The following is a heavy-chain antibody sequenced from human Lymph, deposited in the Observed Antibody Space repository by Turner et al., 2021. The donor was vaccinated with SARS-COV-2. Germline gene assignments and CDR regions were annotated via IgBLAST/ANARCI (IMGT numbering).Heavy chain of an antibody. CDR1: GFTFSTYG. D-gene: IGHD1-26*01. CDR3: AREGEVGATGFDC. CDR2: IWYDGSNK. Sequence: QVQLVESGGGVVQPGRSLRISCAASGFTFSTYGMHWVRQAPGQGLEWVAVIWYDGSNKYYADSVKGRFTISRDNSKNTLYLQMNSLRAEDTAVYYCAREGEVGATGFDCWGQGTLVTVSS. V-gene: IGHV3-33*01. J-gene: IGHJ4*02.